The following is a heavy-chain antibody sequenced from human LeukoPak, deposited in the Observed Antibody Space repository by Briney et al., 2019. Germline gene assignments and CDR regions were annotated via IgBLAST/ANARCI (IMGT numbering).Heavy chain of an antibody. CDR2: ISYDGSNK. D-gene: IGHD3-22*01. J-gene: IGHJ4*02. Sequence: PGGSLRLSCAVSGFTFNTYGIHWVRQAPGKGLEWVALISYDGSNKYYADSVKGRFTISRDNSKNTLYLQMNSLRAEDTAVYYCAMDYDSSGYYRYWGQGTLVTVSS. CDR1: GFTFNTYG. CDR3: AMDYDSSGYYRY. V-gene: IGHV3-30*03.